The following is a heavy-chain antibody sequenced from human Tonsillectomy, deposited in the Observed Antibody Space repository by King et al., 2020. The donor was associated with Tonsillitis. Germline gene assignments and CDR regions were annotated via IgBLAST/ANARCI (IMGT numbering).Heavy chain of an antibody. V-gene: IGHV4-34*01. J-gene: IGHJ4*02. CDR2: INHSGST. CDR3: ARAVLYSGRYYEAY. CDR1: GGSFSAHY. D-gene: IGHD1-26*01. Sequence: VQLQQWGAGLLKPSETLSRTCAVYGGSFSAHYWSWIRQPPGKGLEWIGEINHSGSTSYNPSLESRVTISVDTSKNQFSLKVSSVTAADTAVYYCARAVLYSGRYYEAYWGQGTLVTVSS.